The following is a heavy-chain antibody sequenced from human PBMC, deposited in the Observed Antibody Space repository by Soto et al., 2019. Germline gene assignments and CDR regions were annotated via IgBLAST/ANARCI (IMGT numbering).Heavy chain of an antibody. CDR3: ARSRTYNWFDP. CDR2: ISVYNGDT. J-gene: IGHJ5*02. Sequence: QVQLVQSGAEVKKPGASVKVSCKTSGYTFTSYGITWMRQAPGQGLEWMGWISVYNGDTNYAQKCQVRVTMTKDTSSNTAYMELRSLRSDDTAVYYCARSRTYNWFDPWGEGTLVTVSS. V-gene: IGHV1-18*01. CDR1: GYTFTSYG.